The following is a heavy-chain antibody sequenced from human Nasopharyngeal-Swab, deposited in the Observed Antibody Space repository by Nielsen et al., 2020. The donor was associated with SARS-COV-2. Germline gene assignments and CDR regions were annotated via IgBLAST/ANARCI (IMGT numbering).Heavy chain of an antibody. CDR3: AREKGEKGGGEEEEKGGEIEGHGKNGKDS. CDR2: ISTSGSRT. CDR1: GFTFSDYY. J-gene: IGHJ5*01. Sequence: GESLKISCAASGFTFSDYYMAWIRQAPGKGLEWVSYISTSGSRTDSADSVKGRFTISRDNANNLLYLQMNSLRGEDTAVYYCAREKGEKGGGEEEEKGGEIEGHGKNGKDS. V-gene: IGHV3-11*01. D-gene: IGHD3-16*01.